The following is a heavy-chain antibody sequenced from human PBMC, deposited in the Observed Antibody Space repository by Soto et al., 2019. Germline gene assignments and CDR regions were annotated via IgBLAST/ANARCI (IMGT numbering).Heavy chain of an antibody. D-gene: IGHD2-21*02. CDR3: ASEVTGSFDY. CDR2: IYYSGST. V-gene: IGHV4-30-4*01. J-gene: IGHJ4*02. CDR1: GGSISSGDYY. Sequence: SETLSLTCTVPGGSISSGDYYWSWIRQPPGKCLEWIGYIYYSGSTYYNPSLKSRVTISVDTSKNQFSLKLSSVTAADTAVYYCASEVTGSFDYWGQGTLVTVSS.